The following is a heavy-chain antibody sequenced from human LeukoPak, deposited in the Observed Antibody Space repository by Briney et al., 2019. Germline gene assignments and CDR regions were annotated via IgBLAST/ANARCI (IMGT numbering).Heavy chain of an antibody. V-gene: IGHV3-7*03. CDR3: ARDPGWGALDY. CDR1: GFSFSTSW. D-gene: IGHD3-16*01. CDR2: INIDGSQR. Sequence: GGPLRLSCAASGFSFSTSWMTWVRQTPGKGLELVANINIDGSQRYHADSVEGRFTISRDNVKNTLYLQMNSLRVEDTAVYYCARDPGWGALDYWGQGALVIVSS. J-gene: IGHJ4*02.